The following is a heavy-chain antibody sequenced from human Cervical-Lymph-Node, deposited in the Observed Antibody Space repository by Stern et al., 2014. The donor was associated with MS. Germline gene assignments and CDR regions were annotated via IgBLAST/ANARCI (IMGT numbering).Heavy chain of an antibody. CDR2: INPNSGTT. Sequence: VQLVQSGAEVKKPGASVNVSCEASGFSFTTHYMHWIRQAPGQGLEWVGMINPNSGTTSYARQLQGRVISTRDTSTSTIYMELTGLRSEDTALYFCTRVQRERRALDHFDPWGQGTLVTVSS. D-gene: IGHD1-1*01. V-gene: IGHV1-46*03. J-gene: IGHJ5*02. CDR3: TRVQRERRALDHFDP. CDR1: GFSFTTHY.